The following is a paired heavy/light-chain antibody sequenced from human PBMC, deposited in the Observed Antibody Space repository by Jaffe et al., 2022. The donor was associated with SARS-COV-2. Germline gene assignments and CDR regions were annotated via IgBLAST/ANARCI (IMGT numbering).Light chain of an antibody. CDR3: QVWDSSTVV. Sequence: SYELTQPLSVSVALGQTARITCGGNNIGNKNVHWYQQKPGQAPVLVIYRDTNRPSGIPERFSGSNSGNTATLTISRAQAGDEADYYCQVWDSSTVVFGGGTKLTVL. J-gene: IGLJ2*01. CDR1: NIGNKN. CDR2: RDT. V-gene: IGLV3-9*01.
Heavy chain of an antibody. D-gene: IGHD3-22*01. CDR3: ARVYDSSGQNDY. J-gene: IGHJ4*02. V-gene: IGHV1-46*01. CDR2: INPSGGST. Sequence: QVQLVQSGAEVKKPGASVKVSCKASGYTFTNYYLHWVRQAPGQGLEWMGIINPSGGSTTYAQKFQGRVTMTRDTSTSTVYMELSSLRSEDTAVYYCARVYDSSGQNDYWGQGTLVTVSS. CDR1: GYTFTNYY.